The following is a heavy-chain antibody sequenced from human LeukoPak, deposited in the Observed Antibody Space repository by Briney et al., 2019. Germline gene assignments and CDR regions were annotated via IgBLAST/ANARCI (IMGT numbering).Heavy chain of an antibody. CDR2: ISGSGGST. V-gene: IGHV3-23*01. CDR3: AKERLEYCSSTSCYFTYYFDY. J-gene: IGHJ4*02. D-gene: IGHD2-2*01. CDR1: GLPFSRYA. Sequence: GGSLRLSCAASGLPFSRYAMSGVSQAPGKGLEGVSDISGSGGSTYYADSVNGRFTISRDNSKNTLYLQMDSLRAEDTAVYYCAKERLEYCSSTSCYFTYYFDYWGQGTLVTVSS.